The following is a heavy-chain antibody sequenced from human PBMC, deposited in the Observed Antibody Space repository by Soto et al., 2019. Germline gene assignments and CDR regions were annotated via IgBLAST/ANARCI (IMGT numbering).Heavy chain of an antibody. CDR2: IYHSGSA. J-gene: IGHJ6*02. Sequence: QVQLQESGPGLVKPSGTLSLTCAVSGGSISSSNCWSWVRQPPGKGLEWIGEIYHSGSANYNPSLKNRGPLSIDKSKNQFSFKLSSVAGADTAVYYCARVEGRFYYRIDLWGQGTTVTVSS. CDR3: ARVEGRFYYRIDL. CDR1: GGSISSSNC. V-gene: IGHV4-4*02.